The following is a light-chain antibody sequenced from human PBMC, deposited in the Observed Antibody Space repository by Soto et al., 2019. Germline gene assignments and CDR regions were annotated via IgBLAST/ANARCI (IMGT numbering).Light chain of an antibody. CDR3: QQFSSYPLT. J-gene: IGKJ4*01. CDR2: GAS. Sequence: EIVMTQSPVTLSVSPGERATLSCRASQSVSTNLAWYQHKPGQAPRLLIYGASSRATGIPARFSGSGSGTELTLTISSLQSEDFAVYYCQQFSSYPLTFGGGTKVDIK. CDR1: QSVSTN. V-gene: IGKV3-15*01.